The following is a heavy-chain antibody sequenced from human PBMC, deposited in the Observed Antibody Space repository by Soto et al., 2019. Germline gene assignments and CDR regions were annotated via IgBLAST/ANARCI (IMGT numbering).Heavy chain of an antibody. CDR1: GFALSTSGVG. CDR2: IYWNDDK. D-gene: IGHD3-22*01. Sequence: SGPTLVNPTQTLTLTCTFSGFALSTSGVGVGWIRQPPGRALEWLALIYWNDDKRYSPSLKSRLTITKDTSKNQVVLTMTNMDPVDTATYYCAHRVTYYYDSSGYYWFDPWGQGTLVTVSS. J-gene: IGHJ5*02. CDR3: AHRVTYYYDSSGYYWFDP. V-gene: IGHV2-5*01.